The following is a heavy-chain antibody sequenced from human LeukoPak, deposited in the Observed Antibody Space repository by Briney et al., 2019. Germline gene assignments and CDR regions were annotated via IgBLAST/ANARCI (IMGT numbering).Heavy chain of an antibody. Sequence: SETLSLTRAVYGGSFSGYYWSWIRQPPGKGLEWIGEINHSGSTNYNPSLKSRVTMSVDTSKNQFSLKLSSVTAADTAVYYCARDKSGIAVAGTAYYGMDVWGQGTTVTVSS. V-gene: IGHV4-34*01. J-gene: IGHJ6*02. D-gene: IGHD6-19*01. CDR3: ARDKSGIAVAGTAYYGMDV. CDR2: INHSGST. CDR1: GGSFSGYY.